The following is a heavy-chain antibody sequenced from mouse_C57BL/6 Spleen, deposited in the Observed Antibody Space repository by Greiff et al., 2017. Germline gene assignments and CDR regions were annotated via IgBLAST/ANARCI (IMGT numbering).Heavy chain of an antibody. Sequence: VQLVESGPGLVAPSQSLSITCTVSGFSLTSYGVHWVRQPPGKGLEWLVVIWSDGSTTYNSALKSRLSISKDNSKSQVFLKMNSLQTDDTAMYYGARHGDLDYDDGDAMDYWGQGTSVTVSS. CDR3: ARHGDLDYDDGDAMDY. CDR2: IWSDGST. J-gene: IGHJ4*01. CDR1: GFSLTSYG. D-gene: IGHD2-4*01. V-gene: IGHV2-6-1*01.